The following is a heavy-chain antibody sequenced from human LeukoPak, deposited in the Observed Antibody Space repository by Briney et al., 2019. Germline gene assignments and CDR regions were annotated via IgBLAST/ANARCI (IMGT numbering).Heavy chain of an antibody. V-gene: IGHV4-34*01. Sequence: SETLSLTCAVYGGSLSAYYWTWIRQPPGKGLEWIGEINHGGSTNYNPSLKSRVTISIDTSKNQFSLKLSSVTAADTAVYYCARWEDIVVVPAAMGWFDPWGQGTLVTVSS. D-gene: IGHD2-2*01. CDR2: INHGGST. CDR3: ARWEDIVVVPAAMGWFDP. J-gene: IGHJ5*02. CDR1: GGSLSAYY.